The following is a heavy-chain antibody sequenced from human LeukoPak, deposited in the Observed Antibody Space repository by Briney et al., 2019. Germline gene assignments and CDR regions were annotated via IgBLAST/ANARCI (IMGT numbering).Heavy chain of an antibody. CDR2: ISHDGSHK. D-gene: IGHD4-23*01. J-gene: IGHJ4*02. CDR1: GFTFSSFS. CDR3: ARDPNRLADYGGDYFDH. V-gene: IGHV3-30*04. Sequence: GGSLRLSCVASGFTFSSFSMHWVRQAPGNGLEWVAVISHDGSHKSYADSVRGRFTISRDNSKNTLSLQMNTLRPEDTALFYWARDPNRLADYGGDYFDHWGQGTLVTVSS.